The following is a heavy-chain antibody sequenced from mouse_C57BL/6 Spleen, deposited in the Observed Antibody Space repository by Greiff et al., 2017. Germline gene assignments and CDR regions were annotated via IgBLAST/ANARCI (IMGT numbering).Heavy chain of an antibody. Sequence: VQLQQPGAELVKPGASVKLSCKASGYTFTSYWMQWVKQRPGQGLEWIGEIDPSDSYTNYNQKFKGKATLTVDTSSSTAYMQLSSLTSEDSAVYYCARGDYYYGSSYGYFDGWGTGTTVTVSS. V-gene: IGHV1-50*01. CDR2: IDPSDSYT. D-gene: IGHD1-1*01. CDR3: ARGDYYYGSSYGYFDG. J-gene: IGHJ1*03. CDR1: GYTFTSYW.